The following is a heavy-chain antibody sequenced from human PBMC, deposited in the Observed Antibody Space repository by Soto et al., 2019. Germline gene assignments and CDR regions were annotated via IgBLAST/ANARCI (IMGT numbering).Heavy chain of an antibody. CDR1: GFTFSPYS. Sequence: EVQLVESGGGLVQPGGSLRLSCSASGFTFSPYSMNWVRQAPGKGLEWISYIGGSGDTTFYAESVRGRFTISRDNAKNSMYLQMNSLRDDDTAVYYCLGGVDFWGQGTLVTVSS. J-gene: IGHJ4*02. V-gene: IGHV3-48*02. D-gene: IGHD3-16*01. CDR2: IGGSGDTT. CDR3: LGGVDF.